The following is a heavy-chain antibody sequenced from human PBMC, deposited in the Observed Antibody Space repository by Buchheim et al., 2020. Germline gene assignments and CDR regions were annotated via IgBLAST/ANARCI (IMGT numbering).Heavy chain of an antibody. D-gene: IGHD3-22*01. CDR1: GFTFSSYG. J-gene: IGHJ6*02. V-gene: IGHV3-30*18. CDR2: ISYDGSNK. Sequence: VRLVESGGGWEQPGGSLRLSCAASGFTFSSYGMHWVRQAPGKGLEWVAVISYDGSNKYYADSVKGRFTISRDNSKNTLYLQMNSLRAEDTAVYYCAKDLYYYDSLSADHYYYYGMDVWGQGTT. CDR3: AKDLYYYDSLSADHYYYYGMDV.